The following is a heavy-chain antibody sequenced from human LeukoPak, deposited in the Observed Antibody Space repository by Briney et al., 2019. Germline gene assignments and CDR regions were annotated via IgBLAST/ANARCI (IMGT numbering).Heavy chain of an antibody. CDR3: ARGVVPAATHNWFDP. J-gene: IGHJ5*02. CDR1: GGTFSSYA. CDR2: IIPIFGTA. Sequence: VASVKVSCKASGGTFSSYAISWVRQAPGQGLEWMGGIIPIFGTANYAQKFQGRVTITADESTSTAYMELSSLRSADTAVYYCARGVVPAATHNWFDPWGQGTLVTVSS. V-gene: IGHV1-69*13. D-gene: IGHD2-2*01.